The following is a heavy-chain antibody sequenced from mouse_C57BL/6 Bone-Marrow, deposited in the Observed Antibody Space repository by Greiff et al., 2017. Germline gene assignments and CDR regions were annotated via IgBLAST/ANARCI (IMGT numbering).Heavy chain of an antibody. D-gene: IGHD2-1*01. CDR2: IYPSDSET. CDR3: ARLAPECNNPYYAMDD. V-gene: IGHV1-61*01. Sequence: QVQLQQPGAELVKPGSSVKLSCKASGYTFTSYWMDWVKQRPGQGLEWIGNIYPSDSETHYNQQFKDKATLTVDKSSSTAYMQLCSLTSEDSEVYYRARLAPECNNPYYAMDDGGQGTSVTVSS. J-gene: IGHJ4*01. CDR1: GYTFTSYW.